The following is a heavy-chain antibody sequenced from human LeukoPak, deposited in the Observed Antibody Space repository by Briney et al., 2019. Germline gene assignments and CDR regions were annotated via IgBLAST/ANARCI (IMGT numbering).Heavy chain of an antibody. D-gene: IGHD3-16*01. V-gene: IGHV1-2*02. CDR1: GYTFTGYY. CDR2: INPNSGGT. CDR3: ARPMGELPSFDI. J-gene: IGHJ3*02. Sequence: ASVKVSCKASGYTFTGYYMHWVRQAPGQGLEWMGWINPNSGGTNYAQKFQGRVTMTRDTSISTAYKELSRLRSDDTAVYYCARPMGELPSFDIWGQGTMVTVSS.